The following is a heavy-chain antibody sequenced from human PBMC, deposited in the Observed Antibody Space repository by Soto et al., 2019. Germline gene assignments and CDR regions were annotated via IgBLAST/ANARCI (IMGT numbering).Heavy chain of an antibody. CDR2: IKSKTDGGTT. CDR3: TTAQYQPLTNFDY. CDR1: GFTFSNAW. D-gene: IGHD2-2*01. V-gene: IGHV3-15*01. Sequence: GGSLSLSCAASGFTFSNAWMSWVRQAPGKGLEWVGRIKSKTDGGTTDYAAPVKGRFTISRDDSKNTLYLQMNSLKTEDTAVYYCTTAQYQPLTNFDYWGQGTLVTVSS. J-gene: IGHJ4*02.